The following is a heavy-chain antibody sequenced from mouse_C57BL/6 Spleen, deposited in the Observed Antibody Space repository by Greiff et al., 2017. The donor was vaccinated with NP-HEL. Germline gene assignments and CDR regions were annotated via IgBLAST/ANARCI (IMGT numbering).Heavy chain of an antibody. J-gene: IGHJ2*01. V-gene: IGHV5-17*01. CDR2: ISSGSSTI. Sequence: DVQRVESGGGLVKPGGSLKLSCAASGFTFSDYGMHWVRQAPEKGLEWVAYISSGSSTIYYADTVKGRFTISRDNAKNTLFLQMTSLRSEDTAMYYCARLDYLDYWGQGTTLTVSS. CDR3: ARLDYLDY. CDR1: GFTFSDYG.